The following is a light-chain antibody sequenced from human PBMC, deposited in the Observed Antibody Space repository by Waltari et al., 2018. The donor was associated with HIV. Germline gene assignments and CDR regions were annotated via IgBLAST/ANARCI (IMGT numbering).Light chain of an antibody. CDR2: GAS. CDR1: QSMNNC. J-gene: IGKJ1*01. CDR3: QQSYTTRWT. V-gene: IGKV1-39*01. Sequence: DIQMNQSQSSLSASVGDRVTTTCRASQSMNNCLNWYQQKPGKAPKLLIYGASRLHSGVPSRFSGSGSGTDFTLTVHSLQPEDFATYYCQQSYTTRWTFGLGTKVEMK.